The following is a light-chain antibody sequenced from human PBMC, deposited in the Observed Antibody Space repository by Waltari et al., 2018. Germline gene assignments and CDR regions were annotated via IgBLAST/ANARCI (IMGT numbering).Light chain of an antibody. CDR3: QKYGSLPAT. CDR1: QSISRY. V-gene: IGKV3-20*01. CDR2: DAS. Sequence: IMLTQSPGPLSLSPGERATLSSRASQSISRYLAWYQQKPGQAPRLLIYDASTRATGIPDRFSGSGSGTDFSLTISRLEPEDFAVYYCQKYGSLPATFGQGTKVEIK. J-gene: IGKJ1*01.